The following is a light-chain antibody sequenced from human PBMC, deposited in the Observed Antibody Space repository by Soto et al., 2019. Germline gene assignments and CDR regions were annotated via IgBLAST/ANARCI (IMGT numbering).Light chain of an antibody. Sequence: EIVLTQSPGTLSLSPGERATLSCRASQSVSSGSLAWYQQKPGQAPRLLMYGASSRATGIPGRFSGSGSGTDFTLTISGLEPEDFAVYYCQQYGSSPWTFGRGTKVDIK. CDR1: QSVSSGS. V-gene: IGKV3-20*01. CDR3: QQYGSSPWT. CDR2: GAS. J-gene: IGKJ1*01.